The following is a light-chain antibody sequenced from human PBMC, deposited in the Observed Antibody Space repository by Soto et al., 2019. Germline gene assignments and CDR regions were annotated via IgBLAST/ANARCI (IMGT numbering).Light chain of an antibody. CDR3: QQYKT. CDR2: GAS. V-gene: IGKV3-20*01. CDR1: QTVSTNY. Sequence: EIVLTQSPGTLSLSPVERATLSCRASQTVSTNYLAWYQQKPGQAPRLLIYGASSRATGIPDRFSGSGSGTDFTLTISRLEPEDFAVHYCQQYKTFGQGTKVDIK. J-gene: IGKJ1*01.